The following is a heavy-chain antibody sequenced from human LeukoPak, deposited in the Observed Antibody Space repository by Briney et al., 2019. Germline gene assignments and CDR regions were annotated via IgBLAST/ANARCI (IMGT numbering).Heavy chain of an antibody. D-gene: IGHD3-22*01. CDR1: CDSVKPYC. CDR3: AREGYDNNIYYKADY. Sequence: SDTQSLICTLYCDSVKPYCCGCARQPPGKGLEWIGYYSYSGTTKYNASLESRVTITIDTSKNQFSLKMSSVTAADTAVYYCAREGYDNNIYYKADYWGQGTLVTVSS. J-gene: IGHJ4*02. CDR2: YSYSGTT. V-gene: IGHV4-59*02.